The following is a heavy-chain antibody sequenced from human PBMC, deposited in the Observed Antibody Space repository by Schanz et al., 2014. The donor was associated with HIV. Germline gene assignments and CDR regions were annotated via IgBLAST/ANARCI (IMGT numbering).Heavy chain of an antibody. CDR2: ISVNGATT. D-gene: IGHD3-10*01. Sequence: VQLVESGGGLVKPGGSLRLSCAASGFTLTDNYMSWVRPAPGKGQEWLSNISVNGATTEYADSVKGRFTISRDNARTSLYLQMNSLRAEDTAVYYCARVFGRTYGLPDYWGQGTLVTVSS. V-gene: IGHV3-11*01. J-gene: IGHJ4*02. CDR1: GFTLTDNY. CDR3: ARVFGRTYGLPDY.